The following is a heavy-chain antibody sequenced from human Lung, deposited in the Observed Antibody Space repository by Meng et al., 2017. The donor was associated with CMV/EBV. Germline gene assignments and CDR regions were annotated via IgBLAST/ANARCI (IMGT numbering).Heavy chain of an antibody. Sequence: SXTXSPXCPLYDASFIGYYWSWIRQPPGKGRGWIGKINHYGSTDYNPSLKSRVTISVDTSKNQLSLRLSSVTAANTAVYYCARHGYCSSWRSNNNWLDPWXQGTLVTVSS. CDR2: INHYGST. CDR3: ARHGYCSSWRSNNNWLDP. CDR1: DASFIGYY. J-gene: IGHJ5*02. V-gene: IGHV4-34*01. D-gene: IGHD2-2*01.